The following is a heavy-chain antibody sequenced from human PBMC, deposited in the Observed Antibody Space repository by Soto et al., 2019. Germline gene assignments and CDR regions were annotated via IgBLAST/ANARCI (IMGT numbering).Heavy chain of an antibody. V-gene: IGHV3-33*01. J-gene: IGHJ5*02. CDR3: ARGNDISNWFDP. D-gene: IGHD3-9*01. CDR2: IWYDGSNK. Sequence: QVQLLESGGGVVQPGRSLRLSCAASGFTFSSYGMHWVRQAPGKGLEWVAVIWYDGSNKYYADSVKGRFTISRDNSKNTLYLQMNSLRAEDTAVYYCARGNDISNWFDPWGQGTLVTVSS. CDR1: GFTFSSYG.